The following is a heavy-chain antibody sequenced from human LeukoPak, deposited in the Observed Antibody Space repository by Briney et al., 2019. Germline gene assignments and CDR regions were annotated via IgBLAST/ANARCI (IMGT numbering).Heavy chain of an antibody. CDR1: GFTFSSYW. CDR2: IASDGSST. J-gene: IGHJ6*02. V-gene: IGHV3-74*01. CDR3: ARVKEYYYYYGMDV. Sequence: GGSLRLSCAASGFTFSSYWMNWVRQAPGKGLVWVSRIASDGSSTTYADSVKGRFSISRDNAKNTLYLQMNSLRVEDTAVYYCARVKEYYYYYGMDVWGQGTTVTVSS.